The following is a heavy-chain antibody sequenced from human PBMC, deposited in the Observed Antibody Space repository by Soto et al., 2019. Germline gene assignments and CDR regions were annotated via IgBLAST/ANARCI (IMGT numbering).Heavy chain of an antibody. V-gene: IGHV4-39*02. CDR1: GVSISSSSYC. Sequence: QLHLQESGPGLVKPSETLSLTCTVSGVSISSSSYCWGWVRQPPGKGLEWIGSISHTGNTYSSPSLKSRVTISVDSSKTQISLKVNSVTTADTAVYYCTREWQQLGTPFDYWGQGTLVTVSS. D-gene: IGHD6-13*01. CDR2: ISHTGNT. J-gene: IGHJ4*02. CDR3: TREWQQLGTPFDY.